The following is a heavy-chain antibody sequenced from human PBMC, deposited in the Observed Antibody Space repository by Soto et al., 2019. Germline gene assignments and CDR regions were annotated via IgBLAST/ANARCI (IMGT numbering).Heavy chain of an antibody. J-gene: IGHJ6*04. V-gene: IGHV3-74*01. D-gene: IGHD2-15*01. Sequence: PGGSLRLSCVVSGFTFSDSWMHWVRQPPDKGLVWVSRVDNDGSSTSYADSVKGRFTISRDNAKNTVYLQMDSLRAEDTAVYYCARDDVLCDGGRCYGVPLDVWGKGTTVTVSS. CDR3: ARDDVLCDGGRCYGVPLDV. CDR2: VDNDGSST. CDR1: GFTFSDSW.